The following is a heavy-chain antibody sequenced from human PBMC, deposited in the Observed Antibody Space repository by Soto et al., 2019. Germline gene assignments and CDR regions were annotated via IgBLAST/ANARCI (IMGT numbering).Heavy chain of an antibody. J-gene: IGHJ4*02. V-gene: IGHV3-9*01. Sequence: SLRLSCASSGFTFDDYAMHWVRQAPGKGLEWVSGSSWNSGNIGYADSVKGRFTISRDNAKNSLYLQMNSLRAEDTALFYCAKDKGVNGYNAYFDYWGQGSLVTVSS. CDR3: AKDKGVNGYNAYFDY. D-gene: IGHD5-12*01. CDR2: SSWNSGNI. CDR1: GFTFDDYA.